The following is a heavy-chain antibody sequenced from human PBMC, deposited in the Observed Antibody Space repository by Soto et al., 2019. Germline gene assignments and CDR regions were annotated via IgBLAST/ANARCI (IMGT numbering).Heavy chain of an antibody. CDR1: GFTFSSYA. CDR3: ARVTRFDYYYYMDV. Sequence: GGSLRLSCAASGFTFSSYAMSWVRQAPGKGLEWVANINQDGSEKYYVDSVKGRFTISRDNAKNSLYLQMNSLRAEDTAVYYCARVTRFDYYYYMDVWGKGTTVTVSS. D-gene: IGHD3-16*01. V-gene: IGHV3-7*01. CDR2: INQDGSEK. J-gene: IGHJ6*03.